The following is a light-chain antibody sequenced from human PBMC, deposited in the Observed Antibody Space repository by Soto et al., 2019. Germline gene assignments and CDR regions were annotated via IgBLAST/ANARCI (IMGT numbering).Light chain of an antibody. CDR2: DAS. J-gene: IGKJ1*01. CDR1: QSVSSY. CDR3: QQYNNWPWT. V-gene: IGKV3-15*01. Sequence: EIVLTQSPATLSLSPGERATLSCMASQSVSSYLAWYQQKPGQTPRLLIYDASTRATGIPTRFSGSGSGTDFTLTISSLQSEDFAVYYCQQYNNWPWTFGQGTKVDIK.